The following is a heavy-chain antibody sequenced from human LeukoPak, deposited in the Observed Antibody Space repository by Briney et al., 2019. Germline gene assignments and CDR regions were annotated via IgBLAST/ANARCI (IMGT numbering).Heavy chain of an antibody. CDR2: ISSSSSYI. J-gene: IGHJ4*02. CDR1: GFTFSSYS. V-gene: IGHV3-21*01. CDR3: ARDSSSWYGDYFDY. Sequence: GGSLRLSCAASGFTFSSYSMNWVRQAPGKGLEWVSSISSSSSYIYYADSVKGRFTISRDNAKNSLYLQMNSLRAEDTAVYYCARDSSSWYGDYFDYWGQRTLVTVSS. D-gene: IGHD6-13*01.